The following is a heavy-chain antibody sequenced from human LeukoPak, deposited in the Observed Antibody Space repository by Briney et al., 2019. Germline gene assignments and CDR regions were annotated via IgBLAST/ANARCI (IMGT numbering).Heavy chain of an antibody. J-gene: IGHJ4*02. CDR1: GFTFGEYA. D-gene: IGHD6-13*01. Sequence: GGSLRLSCAVFGFTFGEYAMSWFRQAPGKGPGWVGVIRSNRHGGTVEYAASVKGRFIISRDDSKRIAYLQMNSLKTDDTAVYYCTRGWYEDYYFDYWGQGTLVTVSS. CDR2: IRSNRHGGTV. V-gene: IGHV3-49*03. CDR3: TRGWYEDYYFDY.